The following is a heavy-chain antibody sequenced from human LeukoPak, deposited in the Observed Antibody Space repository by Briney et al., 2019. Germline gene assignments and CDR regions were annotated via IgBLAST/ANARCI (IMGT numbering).Heavy chain of an antibody. D-gene: IGHD3-3*01. CDR3: ARPPLRFLEWLPSWFDP. V-gene: IGHV3-7*01. CDR2: IKQDGSEK. CDR1: GFTFSSYW. Sequence: PGGSLRLSCAASGFTFSSYWMSWVRQAPGKGLEWVANIKQDGSEKYYVDSVKGRFTISRGNAKNSLYLQMNSLRAEDTAVYYCARPPLRFLEWLPSWFDPWGQGTLVTVSS. J-gene: IGHJ5*02.